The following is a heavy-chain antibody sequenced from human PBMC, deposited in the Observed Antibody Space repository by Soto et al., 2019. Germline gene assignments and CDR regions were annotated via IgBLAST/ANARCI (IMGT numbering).Heavy chain of an antibody. D-gene: IGHD2-15*01. J-gene: IGHJ3*01. Sequence: QVQLQESGPGLVKPSQTLSLTCTVSGGSISSSGYYWNWIRQHPGKGLEWIGYIYYSGSTYYNPSLTSRVTISVDTSKNQFSLKLRSVTAADTAVYYCAGLLLLVAFDVWGQGTMVTVSS. V-gene: IGHV4-31*03. CDR3: AGLLLLVAFDV. CDR2: IYYSGST. CDR1: GGSISSSGYY.